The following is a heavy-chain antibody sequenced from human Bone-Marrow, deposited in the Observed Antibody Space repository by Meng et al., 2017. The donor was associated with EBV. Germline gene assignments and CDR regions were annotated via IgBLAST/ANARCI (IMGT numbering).Heavy chain of an antibody. Sequence: QVQWGQSGAEVKNPGSSVKVSCWTAGGTFNSDAVSWVRQAPGQVLEWRGGLIPMSGAPHYAQKFQGRVTITADESTSTHYMDLSNLRSDDTAMYYCASESGRGFTPDYWGQGTLVTVSS. D-gene: IGHD3-10*01. J-gene: IGHJ4*02. CDR1: GGTFNSDA. V-gene: IGHV1-69*01. CDR3: ASESGRGFTPDY. CDR2: LIPMSGAP.